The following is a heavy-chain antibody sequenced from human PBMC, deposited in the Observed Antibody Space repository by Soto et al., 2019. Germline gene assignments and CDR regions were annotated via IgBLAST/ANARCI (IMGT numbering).Heavy chain of an antibody. CDR1: GGSISHYY. CDR2: AYYSGST. Sequence: SETLSLTCSVSGGSISHYYWSWIRQSPGQGLEWIGYAYYSGSTDYNPSLKSRVTMSVDTSKNQVSLKLNSVTTADTAVYYCARDRSTYGGGGTGEVKENWFDPWGPGTLVTVSS. V-gene: IGHV4-59*01. D-gene: IGHD2-8*01. CDR3: ARDRSTYGGGGTGEVKENWFDP. J-gene: IGHJ5*02.